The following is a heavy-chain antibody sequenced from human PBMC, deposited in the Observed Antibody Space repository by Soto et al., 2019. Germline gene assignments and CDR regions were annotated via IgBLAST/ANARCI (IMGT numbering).Heavy chain of an antibody. CDR2: ISYSGYS. CDR3: ARHGFGPLHGLVDV. Sequence: QVQFQESGPGLVKPSETLSLTCTVSGGSIDNYYCSWFRQPPGKGLEWIGYISYSGYSAYNFSLKRRVTMSMDTSKAQFYLTLESVTATDTAVYDCARHGFGPLHGLVDVWGQGTTVIVSS. CDR1: GGSIDNYY. D-gene: IGHD3-10*01. V-gene: IGHV4-59*08. J-gene: IGHJ6*02.